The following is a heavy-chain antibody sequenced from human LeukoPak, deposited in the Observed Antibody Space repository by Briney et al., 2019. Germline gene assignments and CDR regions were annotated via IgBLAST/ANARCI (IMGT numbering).Heavy chain of an antibody. CDR3: ARLLVYGSGGEAFDY. J-gene: IGHJ4*02. D-gene: IGHD3-10*01. CDR2: INHSGST. V-gene: IGHV4-34*01. Sequence: SETLSLTCAVYGGSFSGYYWSWIRQPPGKGLEWIGEINHSGSTNYNPSLKSRVTISVDTSKNQFSLKLSSVTAADTAVYYCARLLVYGSGGEAFDYWGQGILVTVSS. CDR1: GGSFSGYY.